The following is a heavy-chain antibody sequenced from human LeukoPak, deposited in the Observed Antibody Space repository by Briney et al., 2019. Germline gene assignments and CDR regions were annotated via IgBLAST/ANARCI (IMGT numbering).Heavy chain of an antibody. CDR3: VREVGAPGSFDI. J-gene: IGHJ3*02. CDR2: INSDGSVT. CDR1: QFAFSKNW. D-gene: IGHD1-26*01. V-gene: IGHV3-74*01. Sequence: GGSLRLSCAGSQFAFSKNWMHWVRQAPGKGLMWVARINSDGSVTDYADSVKGRFAISRDNAKNTLFLQMNSLRAEDTGLFYCVREVGAPGSFDIWGQGTLVTVSS.